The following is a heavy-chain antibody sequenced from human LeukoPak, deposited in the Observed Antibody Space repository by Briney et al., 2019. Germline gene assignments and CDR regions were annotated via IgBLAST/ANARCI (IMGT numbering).Heavy chain of an antibody. J-gene: IGHJ4*02. V-gene: IGHV4-39*07. D-gene: IGHD3-10*01. CDR1: GGSISDSIYY. CDR3: ARGGFYGHPFDF. CDR2: IYYSGTT. Sequence: SETLSLTCTVSGGSISDSIYYWGWIRQPPGKGLEWIGSIYYSGTTYYSPSLERRFTISVDTSNNQVSLNLNSVTAADTAIYFCARGGFYGHPFDFGGQGTLVTVSS.